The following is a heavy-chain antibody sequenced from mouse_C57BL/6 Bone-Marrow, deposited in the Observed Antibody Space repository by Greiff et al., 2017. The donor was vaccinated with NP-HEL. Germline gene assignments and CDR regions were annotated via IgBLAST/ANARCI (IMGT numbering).Heavy chain of an antibody. CDR1: GFTFSDYG. V-gene: IGHV5-15*01. J-gene: IGHJ3*01. CDR3: ARTYYGTAWFAY. D-gene: IGHD1-1*01. CDR2: ISNLAYSI. Sequence: EVKLVESGGGLVQPGGSLKLSCAASGFTFSDYGMAWVRQAPRKGPEWVAFISNLAYSINYADNVTGRFTISGENAKNTLYLEMSSLRSEDTAMYYCARTYYGTAWFAYWGQGTLVTVSA.